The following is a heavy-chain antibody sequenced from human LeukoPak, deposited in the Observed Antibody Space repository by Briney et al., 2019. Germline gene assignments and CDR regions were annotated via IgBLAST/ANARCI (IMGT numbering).Heavy chain of an antibody. D-gene: IGHD3-10*01. V-gene: IGHV4-34*01. CDR1: GGSFSGYY. Sequence: SETLSLTCAVYGGSFSGYYWSWIRQPPGKGLEWIGEINHSGSTNYNPSLKSRVTISVDTSKNQFSLKLSSVTAADTAVYYCARVGLGSGSLRYYPYYYYMDVWGKGTTVTVSS. CDR2: INHSGST. CDR3: ARVGLGSGSLRYYPYYYYMDV. J-gene: IGHJ6*03.